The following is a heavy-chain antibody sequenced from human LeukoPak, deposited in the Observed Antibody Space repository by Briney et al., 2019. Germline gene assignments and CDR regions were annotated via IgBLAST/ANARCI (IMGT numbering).Heavy chain of an antibody. Sequence: KTGGSLRLSCAASGSTFSDYYMSWIRQAPGKGLEWVSYISSGSTIYYADSVKGRFTISRDNAKNSLYLQMNSLRAEDTAVYYCARVGDRGPFDYWGQGTLVTVSS. D-gene: IGHD3-16*01. CDR3: ARVGDRGPFDY. CDR1: GSTFSDYY. V-gene: IGHV3-11*01. J-gene: IGHJ4*02. CDR2: ISSGSTI.